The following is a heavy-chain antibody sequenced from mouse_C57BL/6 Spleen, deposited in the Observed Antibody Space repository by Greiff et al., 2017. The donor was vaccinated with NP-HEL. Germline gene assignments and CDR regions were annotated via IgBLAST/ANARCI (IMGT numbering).Heavy chain of an antibody. J-gene: IGHJ3*01. V-gene: IGHV1-82*01. CDR1: GYAFSSSW. CDR3: ARENWDKGFAY. D-gene: IGHD4-1*01. Sequence: VKLMESGPELVKPGASVKISCKASGYAFSSSWMNWVKQRPGKGLEWIGRIYPGDGDTNYNGKFKGKATLTADKSSSTAYMQLSSLTSEDSAVYFCARENWDKGFAYWGQGTLVTVSA. CDR2: IYPGDGDT.